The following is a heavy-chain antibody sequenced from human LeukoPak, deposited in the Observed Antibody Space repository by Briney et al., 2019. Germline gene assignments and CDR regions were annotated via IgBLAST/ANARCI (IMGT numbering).Heavy chain of an antibody. J-gene: IGHJ4*02. Sequence: GGSLRLSCAASGFTFSSYAMHWVRQAPGKGLEWVAVISYDGSNKYYADSVKGRFTISRDNSKNTLYLQMNSLRAEDTAVYYCARSPEQLALYYWGQGTLVTVSS. CDR1: GFTFSSYA. CDR2: ISYDGSNK. D-gene: IGHD6-6*01. CDR3: ARSPEQLALYY. V-gene: IGHV3-30-3*01.